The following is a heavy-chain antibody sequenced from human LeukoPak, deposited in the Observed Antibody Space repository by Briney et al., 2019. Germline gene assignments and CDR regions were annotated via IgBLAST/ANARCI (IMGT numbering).Heavy chain of an antibody. D-gene: IGHD6-6*01. V-gene: IGHV3-21*01. J-gene: IGHJ5*02. CDR3: ARDRARGAYNWFDP. CDR2: ITISSSSI. Sequence: GGSLRLSCAASGFSFSSYTMNWVRQAPGKGLEWVSSITISSSSIYYADSLKGRFTISRDNSKNTLYLQMNSLRAEDTAVYYCARDRARGAYNWFDPWGQGTLVTVSS. CDR1: GFSFSSYT.